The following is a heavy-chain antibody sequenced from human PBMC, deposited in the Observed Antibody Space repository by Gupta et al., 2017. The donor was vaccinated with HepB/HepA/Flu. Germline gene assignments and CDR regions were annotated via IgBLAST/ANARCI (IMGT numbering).Heavy chain of an antibody. CDR3: AKSIGYSSTWYSDY. D-gene: IGHD6-13*01. Sequence: EVQLLDSGGGLVQPGGSLRLSCAASGFTFRSYAMSWVRQAPGKGLEWVSGISGSGTTYYADSVKGRITISRDNSKNTLYLQMNSLRAEDTAVYYCAKSIGYSSTWYSDYWGQGTLVTVSS. V-gene: IGHV3-23*01. CDR1: GFTFRSYA. J-gene: IGHJ4*02. CDR2: ISGSGTT.